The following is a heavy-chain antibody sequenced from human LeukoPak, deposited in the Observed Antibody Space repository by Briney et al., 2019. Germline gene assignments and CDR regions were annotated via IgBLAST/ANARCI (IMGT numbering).Heavy chain of an antibody. V-gene: IGHV3-23*01. Sequence: PGGSLRLSCADSGFTFSSYAMSWVRQAPGKGLEWVSAISGSGGSKYYPDSVKGRFTISRDNSKNTLYLQMNSLRAEDTAVYYCAKDHQLVHPSDYWGQGTLVTVSS. CDR3: AKDHQLVHPSDY. D-gene: IGHD6-13*01. J-gene: IGHJ4*02. CDR1: GFTFSSYA. CDR2: ISGSGGSK.